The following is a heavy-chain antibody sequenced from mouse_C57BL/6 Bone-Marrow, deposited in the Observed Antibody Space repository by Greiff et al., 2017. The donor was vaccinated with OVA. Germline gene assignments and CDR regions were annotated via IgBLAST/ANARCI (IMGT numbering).Heavy chain of an antibody. CDR3: ARGPANWSAWFAY. Sequence: EVQLVESGPVLVKPGASVKMSCKASGYTFTDYYMNWVKQSHGKSLEWIGVINPYNGGTSYNQKFKGKATLTVDKSSSTAYMELNSLTSEDSAVYYCARGPANWSAWFAYWGQGTLVTVSA. CDR1: GYTFTDYY. CDR2: INPYNGGT. V-gene: IGHV1-19*01. J-gene: IGHJ3*01. D-gene: IGHD4-1*01.